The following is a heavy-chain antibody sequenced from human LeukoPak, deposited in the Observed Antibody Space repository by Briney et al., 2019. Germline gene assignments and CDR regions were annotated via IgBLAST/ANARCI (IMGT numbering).Heavy chain of an antibody. Sequence: SETLSHTCTVSGGSISSYYWSWIRQPPGKGLEWIGYIYYSGSTNYNPSLKSRVTISVDTSKNQFSLKLSSVTAADTAVYYCARVERRRSYGAFDIWGQGTMVTVSS. CDR2: IYYSGST. D-gene: IGHD1-1*01. V-gene: IGHV4-59*01. CDR1: GGSISSYY. J-gene: IGHJ3*02. CDR3: ARVERRRSYGAFDI.